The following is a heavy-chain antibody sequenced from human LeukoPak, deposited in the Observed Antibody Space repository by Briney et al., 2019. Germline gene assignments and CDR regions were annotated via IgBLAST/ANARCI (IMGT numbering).Heavy chain of an antibody. Sequence: PGGSLRRSCAASGFTVSSNYMKWVRHAPGMGLEWVSVIDSGDRAYYADSVKGRFTISRDNSKNTLYLQMNRLKDEDTAVYYCARDRRVRGVMWNSKSDGFDIWGHGTMVSVP. CDR3: ARDRRVRGVMWNSKSDGFDI. CDR1: GFTVSSNY. J-gene: IGHJ3*02. D-gene: IGHD3-10*01. CDR2: IDSGDRA. V-gene: IGHV3-66*01.